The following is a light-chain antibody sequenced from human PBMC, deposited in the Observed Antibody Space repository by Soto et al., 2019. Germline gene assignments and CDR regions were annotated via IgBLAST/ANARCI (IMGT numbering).Light chain of an antibody. J-gene: IGKJ5*01. CDR3: QQYGSLIT. CDR2: GAS. CDR1: QTFSNSF. Sequence: MVVTQSPDTLSLSPGERATLSCRASQTFSNSFLSWFQQIPGQAPRLLIYGASSRATGIPDRFSGSGSGTDFTLTINILEPEDFAVYYCQQYGSLITFGQGTRLEIK. V-gene: IGKV3-20*01.